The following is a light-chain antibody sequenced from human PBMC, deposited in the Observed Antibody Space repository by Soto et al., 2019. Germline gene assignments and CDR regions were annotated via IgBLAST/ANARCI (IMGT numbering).Light chain of an antibody. V-gene: IGKV1-5*03. CDR3: QQYNSYSPT. Sequence: DIQMTQSPSTLSASVGDRVTITCRASQSISRCLAWYQQKPGKAPKILIYKASSLECGVPSRFSGSESGTEFTLSISSLQPDDFATYYCQQYNSYSPTFGQGTKVEIK. CDR1: QSISRC. CDR2: KAS. J-gene: IGKJ2*01.